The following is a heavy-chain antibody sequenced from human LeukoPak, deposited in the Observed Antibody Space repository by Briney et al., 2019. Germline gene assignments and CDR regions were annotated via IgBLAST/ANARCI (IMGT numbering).Heavy chain of an antibody. CDR2: ISGSGDNT. D-gene: IGHD3-10*01. CDR1: GFTFSSHG. CDR3: ARVTYGSGTYGAFDY. V-gene: IGHV3-23*01. Sequence: GGSLRLPCAASGFTFSSHGMSWVRQAPGKGLEWVSTISGSGDNTYYADSVKGRFTISRDNSKNTLYLQMNSLRAEDTAVYYCARVTYGSGTYGAFDYWGQGTLVTVSS. J-gene: IGHJ4*02.